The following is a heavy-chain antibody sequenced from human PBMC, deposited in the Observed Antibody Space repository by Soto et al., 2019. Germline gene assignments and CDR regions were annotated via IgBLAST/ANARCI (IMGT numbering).Heavy chain of an antibody. Sequence: GSLRLSCAASGFTFSSYGMHWVRRAPGKGLEWVAVISYDGSNKYYADSVKGRFTISRDNSKNTLYLQMNSLRAEDTAVYYCAKGPLVYARGYSGYGYYYGMDVWGQGTTVTVSS. D-gene: IGHD5-12*01. CDR2: ISYDGSNK. CDR3: AKGPLVYARGYSGYGYYYGMDV. J-gene: IGHJ6*02. CDR1: GFTFSSYG. V-gene: IGHV3-30*18.